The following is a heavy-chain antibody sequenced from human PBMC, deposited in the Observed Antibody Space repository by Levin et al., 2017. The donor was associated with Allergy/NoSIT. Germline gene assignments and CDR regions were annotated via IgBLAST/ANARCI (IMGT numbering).Heavy chain of an antibody. D-gene: IGHD6-13*01. CDR2: IWDDGSKK. CDR1: GFTFSDFL. CDR3: ARDRSNAFDV. J-gene: IGHJ3*01. Sequence: SCAASGFTFSDFLMHWVRHAPGKGLEWVAVIWDDGSKKYYAATVRGRFTISRDNSDNTLVLQMNSLRAEDTAVYFCARDRSNAFDVWGQGTLVTVSS. V-gene: IGHV3-33*01.